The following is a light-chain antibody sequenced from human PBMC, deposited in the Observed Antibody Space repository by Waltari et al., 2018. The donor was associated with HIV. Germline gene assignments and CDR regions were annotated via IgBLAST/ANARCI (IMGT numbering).Light chain of an antibody. V-gene: IGLV2-14*03. Sequence: HSALTHPASLSGSPGRSITIPCTASISDADFYNYHCWYQQHPAKAPKLMIYDVTHRPSGVSNRFSGSKSGNTASLTISGLQAEDEADYYCSSYTSSSWVFGGGTKLTVL. CDR1: ISDADFYNY. CDR2: DVT. J-gene: IGLJ3*02. CDR3: SSYTSSSWV.